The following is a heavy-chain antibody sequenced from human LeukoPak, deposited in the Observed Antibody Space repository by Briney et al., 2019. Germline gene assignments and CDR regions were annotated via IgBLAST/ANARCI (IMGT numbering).Heavy chain of an antibody. CDR3: ARELRFYYCYGMDV. D-gene: IGHD3-16*01. J-gene: IGHJ6*02. V-gene: IGHV3-7*01. CDR1: GVTFSSYW. Sequence: GGSLRLSCAASGVTFSSYWMSWVRQAPGKGLEWVANIKQDGSEKYYVDSVKGRFTISRDNAKNSLYLQMNSLRAEDTAVYYCARELRFYYCYGMDVWGQGTTVTVSS. CDR2: IKQDGSEK.